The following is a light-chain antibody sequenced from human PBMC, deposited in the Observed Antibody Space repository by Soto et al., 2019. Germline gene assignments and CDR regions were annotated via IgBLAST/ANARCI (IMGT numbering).Light chain of an antibody. J-gene: IGKJ1*01. CDR3: QQYNSYSWT. Sequence: DIQMTQSPSTLSASVGDRVTITCRASQSISSRLAWYQQKPGRAPKLLIYDASSLESGVPSRFSGSGSGIEFTLTISSLQPDDLATYYCQQYNSYSWTFGQGTKVDIK. CDR1: QSISSR. V-gene: IGKV1-5*01. CDR2: DAS.